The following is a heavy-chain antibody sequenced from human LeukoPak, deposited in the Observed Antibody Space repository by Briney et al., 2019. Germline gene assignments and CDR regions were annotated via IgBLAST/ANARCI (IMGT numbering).Heavy chain of an antibody. D-gene: IGHD3-10*01. CDR1: GFTFSTYW. Sequence: GGSLRLSCAASGFTFSTYWMHWVRHAPGKGLMWVSRINSDESRTSYADSVKGRFTISRDNAKNTLYLQMNSLRSEDTAVYFCARGGSPIYCYYMDVWGKGITVTISS. CDR2: INSDESRT. J-gene: IGHJ6*03. V-gene: IGHV3-74*01. CDR3: ARGGSPIYCYYMDV.